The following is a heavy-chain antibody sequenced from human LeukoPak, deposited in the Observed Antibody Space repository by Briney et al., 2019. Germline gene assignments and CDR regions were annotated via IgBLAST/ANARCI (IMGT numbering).Heavy chain of an antibody. Sequence: GGSLRLSCAASGFIFTSYSMNWVRQAPGKGLEWISYISSSSSTIYYADSARGRFTISRDNAKNSLYLQMNSLRAEDTAVYYCARGFHRYNYDSGAYSVYWGQGTLVTVPS. J-gene: IGHJ4*02. CDR3: ARGFHRYNYDSGAYSVY. CDR1: GFIFTSYS. V-gene: IGHV3-48*01. CDR2: ISSSSSTI. D-gene: IGHD3-22*01.